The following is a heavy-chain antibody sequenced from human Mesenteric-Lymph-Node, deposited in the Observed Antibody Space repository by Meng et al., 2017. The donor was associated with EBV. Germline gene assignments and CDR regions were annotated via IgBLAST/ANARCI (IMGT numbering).Heavy chain of an antibody. D-gene: IGHD3-16*02. CDR2: INHSGFS. CDR3: ARIRSIWGTYQNYYFDS. Sequence: QVQLRQWGAGLLKPSETLSLNCAVYGGSFSGFYWTWIRQSPGRDLEWIGEINHSGFSKYNPSLKSRLTISLDTSKNQVSLTLGSVTAADTAAYYCARIRSIWGTYQNYYFDSWGQGTLVTVSS. J-gene: IGHJ4*02. CDR1: GGSFSGFY. V-gene: IGHV4-34*01.